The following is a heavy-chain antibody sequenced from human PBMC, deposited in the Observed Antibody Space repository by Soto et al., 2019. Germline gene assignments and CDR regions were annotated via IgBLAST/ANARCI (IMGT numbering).Heavy chain of an antibody. CDR3: AREKLNSYYGSGSYPYYYYGMDV. Sequence: QVQLQESGPGLVKPSQTLSLTCTVSGGSISSGDYYWSWIRQPPGKGLEWIGYIYYSGSTYYNPSLKNRVTISVDTSKNQFSLKLSSVTAADTAVYYCAREKLNSYYGSGSYPYYYYGMDVWGQGTTVTVSS. CDR1: GGSISSGDYY. J-gene: IGHJ6*02. D-gene: IGHD3-10*01. CDR2: IYYSGST. V-gene: IGHV4-30-4*01.